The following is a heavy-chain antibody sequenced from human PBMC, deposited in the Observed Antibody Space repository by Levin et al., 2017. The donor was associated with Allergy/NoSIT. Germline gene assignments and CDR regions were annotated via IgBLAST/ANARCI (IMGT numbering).Heavy chain of an antibody. D-gene: IGHD5-24*01. J-gene: IGHJ4*02. Sequence: GGSLRLSCAASGFTFSSYGMHWVRQAPGKGLEWVAVISYDGSNKYYADSVKGRFTISRDNSKNTLYLQMNSLRAEDTAVYYCAKASRRWLHPQAGDYFDYWGQGTLVTVSS. CDR2: ISYDGSNK. CDR3: AKASRRWLHPQAGDYFDY. CDR1: GFTFSSYG. V-gene: IGHV3-30*18.